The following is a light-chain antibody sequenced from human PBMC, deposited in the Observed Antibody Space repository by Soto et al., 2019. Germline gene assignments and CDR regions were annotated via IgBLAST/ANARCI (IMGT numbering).Light chain of an antibody. CDR2: GAA. Sequence: IVLTQAPATLSASPGERATLSCRASQSVRSNLAWYQQKPGQAPRLLIYGAATRATGIPARFSGSGSGTEFTLTISSLQSEDFAVYYCQQYHNWPAFGQGTKVDIK. J-gene: IGKJ1*01. CDR3: QQYHNWPA. CDR1: QSVRSN. V-gene: IGKV3-15*01.